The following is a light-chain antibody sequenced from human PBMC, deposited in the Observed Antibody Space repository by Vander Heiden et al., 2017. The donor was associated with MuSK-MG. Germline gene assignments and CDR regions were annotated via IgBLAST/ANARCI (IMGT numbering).Light chain of an antibody. CDR1: KSVVYSSNNKNY. Sequence: DIGMTQSPDCLDVSLGERGTSNCKSSKSVVYSSNNKNYLAWYQQNPGHPPKLLIYRASTRESAVPDRLSRSGSGTDFTLTISSLQAEDVAVYSCQQYYCTLPYTFGPGTKLEIK. V-gene: IGKV4-1*01. CDR2: RAS. CDR3: QQYYCTLPYT. J-gene: IGKJ2*01.